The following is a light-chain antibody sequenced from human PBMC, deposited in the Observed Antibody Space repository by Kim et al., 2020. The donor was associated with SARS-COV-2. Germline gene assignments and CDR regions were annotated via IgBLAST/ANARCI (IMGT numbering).Light chain of an antibody. CDR3: QQRGTWPPALT. Sequence: PGHSSPLSCRASHNVDINLAWYQQTPAQPPRLLIYDAAIRAAGIPDRFSGSGSGTDFTLTIGSLAPEEFAVYYCQQRGTWPPALTFGGGTKLEI. J-gene: IGKJ4*01. CDR2: DAA. CDR1: HNVDIN. V-gene: IGKV3-11*01.